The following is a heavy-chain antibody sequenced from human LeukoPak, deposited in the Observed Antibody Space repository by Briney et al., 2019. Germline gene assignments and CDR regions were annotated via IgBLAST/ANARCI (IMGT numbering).Heavy chain of an antibody. CDR2: FNPNSGGT. D-gene: IGHD2-2*02. CDR3: ARDWGFCSSTSCYTPHYFDY. V-gene: IGHV1-2*02. CDR1: GYTFTGYY. Sequence: ASVKVSCKASGYTFTGYYMHWVRQAPGQGLEWMGWFNPNSGGTNYAQKFQGRVTMTRDTSISTAYMELSRLRSGDTAVYYCARDWGFCSSTSCYTPHYFDYWGQGTLVTVSS. J-gene: IGHJ4*02.